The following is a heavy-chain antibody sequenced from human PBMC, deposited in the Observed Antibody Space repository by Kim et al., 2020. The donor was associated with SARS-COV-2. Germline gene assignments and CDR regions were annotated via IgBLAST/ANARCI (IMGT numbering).Heavy chain of an antibody. D-gene: IGHD6-13*01. CDR3: ARGGQQQRVAPIDY. CDR2: INHSGST. J-gene: IGHJ4*02. Sequence: SETLSLTCAVYGGSFSGYYWSWFRQPPGKGLEWIGEINHSGSTNYNPSLKSRVTISVDTSKNQFSLKLSSVTAADTAVYYCARGGQQQRVAPIDYWGQGTLVTVSS. V-gene: IGHV4-34*01. CDR1: GGSFSGYY.